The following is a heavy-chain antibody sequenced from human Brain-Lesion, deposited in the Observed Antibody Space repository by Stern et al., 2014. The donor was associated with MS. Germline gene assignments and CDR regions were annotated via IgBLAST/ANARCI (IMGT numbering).Heavy chain of an antibody. J-gene: IGHJ5*02. D-gene: IGHD5-24*01. CDR2: IYPSGDT. CDR1: TDSMSSYY. Sequence: MQLVESGPGLVKPSETLSLTCTVSTDSMSSYYWSWIRQPAGEGLEWIGRIYPSGDTNYNPSPQSRVTFSLATPKKQFPLKLLTGTAADTAVYYCARATAVPGTTWFGPWGQGTLVTVSS. V-gene: IGHV4-4*07. CDR3: ARATAVPGTTWFGP.